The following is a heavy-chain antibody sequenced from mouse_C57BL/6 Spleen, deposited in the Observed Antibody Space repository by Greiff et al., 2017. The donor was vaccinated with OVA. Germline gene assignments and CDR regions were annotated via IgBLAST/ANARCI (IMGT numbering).Heavy chain of an antibody. Sequence: VLLVQSGPGLVAPSQSLSITCTASGFSLTSYGVSWVRQPPGQGLEWLGVIWGDGSTNYHSALISRLSISKDNSKIQVFLNLNSVHTDDTATYYYAKRSSSYAMDYWGQGTSVTVSS. D-gene: IGHD1-1*01. CDR2: IWGDGST. V-gene: IGHV2-3*01. CDR3: AKRSSSYAMDY. J-gene: IGHJ4*01. CDR1: GFSLTSYG.